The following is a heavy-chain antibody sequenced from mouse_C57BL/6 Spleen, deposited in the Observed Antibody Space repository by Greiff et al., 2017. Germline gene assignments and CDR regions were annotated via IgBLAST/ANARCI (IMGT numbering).Heavy chain of an antibody. V-gene: IGHV1-76*01. Sequence: VQLQQSGAELVRPGASVKLSCKASGYTFTDYYINWVKQRPGQGLEWIARIYPGSGNTYYNEKFKGKATLTAEKSSSTAYMQLSSLTSEDSAVYFCAREGIYDGYYVPPFDYWGQGTTLTVSS. CDR1: GYTFTDYY. CDR3: AREGIYDGYYVPPFDY. D-gene: IGHD2-3*01. J-gene: IGHJ2*01. CDR2: IYPGSGNT.